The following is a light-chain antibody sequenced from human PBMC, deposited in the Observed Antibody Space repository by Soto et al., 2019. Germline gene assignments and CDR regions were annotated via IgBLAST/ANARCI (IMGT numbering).Light chain of an antibody. CDR2: RAS. CDR1: QSINSN. Sequence: EIVMTQSPCTLSLSQGERATLSCRASQSINSNLAWYQQKPGQAPRLFMFRASSRATGIPARFSGSGSGTEFTLTISTLQSEDFAVYYCQQYNTWPPETFGQGTMVDIK. J-gene: IGKJ1*01. V-gene: IGKV3-15*01. CDR3: QQYNTWPPET.